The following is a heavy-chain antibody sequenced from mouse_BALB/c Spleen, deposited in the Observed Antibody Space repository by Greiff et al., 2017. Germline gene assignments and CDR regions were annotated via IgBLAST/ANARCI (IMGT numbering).Heavy chain of an antibody. CDR1: GYTFTSYY. V-gene: IGHV1S56*01. J-gene: IGHJ4*01. D-gene: IGHD2-14*01. CDR3: ARRGDRYSYYYAMDY. CDR2: IYPGNVNT. Sequence: QVQLKQSGPELVKPGASVRISCKASGYTFTSYYIHWVKQRPGQGLEWIGWIYPGNVNTKYNEKFKGKATLTADKSSSTAYMQLSSLTSEDSAVYFCARRGDRYSYYYAMDYWGQGTSVTVSS.